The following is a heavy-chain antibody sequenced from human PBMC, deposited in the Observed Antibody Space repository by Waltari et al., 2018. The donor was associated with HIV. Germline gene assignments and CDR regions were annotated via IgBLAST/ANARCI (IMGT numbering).Heavy chain of an antibody. CDR3: ARGPPYYYGLGSPGGGWFDP. V-gene: IGHV1-2*02. J-gene: IGHJ5*02. D-gene: IGHD3-10*01. Sequence: QVQLGQSGAEVKKPGAPVKVSCKASGHTFTGYNMHWASRPPGQGLEWMGWINPNSGGTNDAQKFKGRVTMTRDTSISTAYMELSRLRSDDTAVYYCARGPPYYYGLGSPGGGWFDPWGQGTLVTVSS. CDR1: GHTFTGYN. CDR2: INPNSGGT.